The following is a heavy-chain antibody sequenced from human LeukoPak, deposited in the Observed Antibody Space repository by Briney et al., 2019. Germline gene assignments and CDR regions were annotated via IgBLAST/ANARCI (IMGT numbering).Heavy chain of an antibody. CDR1: SGSISSYY. V-gene: IGHV4-59*08. Sequence: SETLSLTCTVSSGSISSYYWSWIRQPPGKGLEWIGYIYYSGSTNYNPSLKSRVTISVDTSKNQFSLKLSSVTAADTAVYYCARHSQWLAPFDYWGQGTLVTVSS. D-gene: IGHD6-19*01. CDR2: IYYSGST. J-gene: IGHJ4*02. CDR3: ARHSQWLAPFDY.